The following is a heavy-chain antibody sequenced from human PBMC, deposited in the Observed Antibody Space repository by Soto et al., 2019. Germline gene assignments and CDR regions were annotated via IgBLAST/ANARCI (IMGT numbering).Heavy chain of an antibody. CDR1: GGSISSSSYY. V-gene: IGHV4-39*01. CDR3: ARGSIAVAGTKGWFDP. CDR2: IYYSGST. Sequence: SETLSLTCTVSGGSISSSSYYWGWIRQPPGRGLEWIGSIYYSGSTYYNPSLKSRVTISVDTSKNQFSLKLSSVTAADTAVYYCARGSIAVAGTKGWFDPWGQGTLVTVSS. J-gene: IGHJ5*02. D-gene: IGHD6-19*01.